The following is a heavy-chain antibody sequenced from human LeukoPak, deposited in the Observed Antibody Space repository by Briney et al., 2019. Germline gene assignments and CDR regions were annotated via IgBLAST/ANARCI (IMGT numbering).Heavy chain of an antibody. Sequence: RQSLTLSSPVSAFTFSSYAMSWVQQPPGKGLEWVSGTSGSGTSTNYADSVKGRFTISRDNTKNTMSLQMNSLRAEDAALYYCAREKGIAVSSFDSWGQGTLVTVSS. CDR1: AFTFSSYA. J-gene: IGHJ4*02. CDR3: AREKGIAVSSFDS. CDR2: TSGSGTST. V-gene: IGHV3-23*01. D-gene: IGHD6-19*01.